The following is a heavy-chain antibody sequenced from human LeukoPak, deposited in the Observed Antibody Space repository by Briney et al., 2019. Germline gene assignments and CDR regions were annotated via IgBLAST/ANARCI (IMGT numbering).Heavy chain of an antibody. CDR1: GFTFSSYA. Sequence: GGSLRLSCAASGFTFSSYAMHWVRQAPGKGLEWVAVISYDGSNKYYADSVKGRFTISRDNSKNTLYLQMNSLRAEDTAVYYCARDHSGGVGATEYTNRFDYWGQGTLVTVSS. CDR2: ISYDGSNK. CDR3: ARDHSGGVGATEYTNRFDY. J-gene: IGHJ4*02. V-gene: IGHV3-30*01. D-gene: IGHD1-26*01.